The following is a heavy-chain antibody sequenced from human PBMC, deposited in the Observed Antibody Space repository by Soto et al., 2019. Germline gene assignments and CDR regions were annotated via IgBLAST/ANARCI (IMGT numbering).Heavy chain of an antibody. Sequence: PSETLCLTCDVSGGSIDNSHSFWGWVRQPPGKGLEFIGSVYYSGGAYYSPSLKSRVTVSVDTSKNQLSLRVNSVTAADTAVYYCARVDCSGGSCYSAYFDYWGRGTLVTVSS. CDR1: GGSIDNSHSF. CDR2: VYYSGGA. CDR3: ARVDCSGGSCYSAYFDY. D-gene: IGHD2-15*01. J-gene: IGHJ4*02. V-gene: IGHV4-39*01.